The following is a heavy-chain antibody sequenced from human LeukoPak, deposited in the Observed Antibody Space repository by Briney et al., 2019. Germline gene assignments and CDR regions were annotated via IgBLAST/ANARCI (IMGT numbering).Heavy chain of an antibody. CDR3: AREDGYYFDY. CDR2: IYFSGST. Sequence: PSETLSLTCTVSGGSLSSYYWSWIRQPPGKGLEWIGYIYFSGSTNYNPSLRSRVTVSVDTSKNQFSLKLSSVTAADTAVYYCAREDGYYFDYWGQGILVTVSS. V-gene: IGHV4-59*01. J-gene: IGHJ4*02. CDR1: GGSLSSYY. D-gene: IGHD5-24*01.